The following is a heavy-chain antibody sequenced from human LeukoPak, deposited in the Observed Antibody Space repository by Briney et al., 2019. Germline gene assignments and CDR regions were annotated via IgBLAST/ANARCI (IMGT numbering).Heavy chain of an antibody. J-gene: IGHJ4*02. Sequence: SETLSLTCAVYGGPFSGYYWSWIRQPPAKGLEWIGEVNHSGSTNYNSSLKSRVTISVDTSKNQFSLKLSSVTATDTAVYYCARDRYDFWSGYNYYFDYWGQGTLVTVSS. CDR2: VNHSGST. CDR3: ARDRYDFWSGYNYYFDY. CDR1: GGPFSGYY. V-gene: IGHV4-34*01. D-gene: IGHD3-3*01.